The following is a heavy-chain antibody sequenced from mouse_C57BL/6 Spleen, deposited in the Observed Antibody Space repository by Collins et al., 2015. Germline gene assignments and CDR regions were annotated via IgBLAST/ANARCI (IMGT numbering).Heavy chain of an antibody. Sequence: AGQGLEWIGYIYIGNGYTEYNEKFKGKATLTSDTSSSTAYMQLSSLTSEDSAIYFCAIYYYGSRRRYFDVWGTGTTVTVSS. CDR3: AIYYYGSRRRYFDV. CDR2: IYIGNGYT. J-gene: IGHJ1*03. V-gene: IGHV1-58*01. D-gene: IGHD1-1*01.